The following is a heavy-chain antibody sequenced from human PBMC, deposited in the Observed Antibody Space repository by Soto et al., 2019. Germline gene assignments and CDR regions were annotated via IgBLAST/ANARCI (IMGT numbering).Heavy chain of an antibody. CDR2: ISSSSSTI. J-gene: IGHJ5*02. Sequence: GGSLRLSCAASGFTFSSYSMNWVRQAPGKGLEWVSYISSSSSTIYYADSVKGRFTISRDNAKNSLYLQMNSLRAEDTAVYYCARDPVPELEQQLVSYNWFDPWGQGTLVTVSS. CDR1: GFTFSSYS. D-gene: IGHD6-13*01. CDR3: ARDPVPELEQQLVSYNWFDP. V-gene: IGHV3-48*01.